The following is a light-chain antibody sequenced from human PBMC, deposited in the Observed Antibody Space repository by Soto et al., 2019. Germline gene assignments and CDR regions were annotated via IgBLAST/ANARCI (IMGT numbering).Light chain of an antibody. J-gene: IGKJ4*01. Sequence: EIVLTQSPGTLSLSPGERATLSCRASQSISSNYLAWYQQRPGQAPRLLIYGASSRANGITDRLSGSGSGTDLTLTISRLEAEDFAVYYCQQYGPSVTFGGGTKVEIK. CDR3: QQYGPSVT. CDR2: GAS. V-gene: IGKV3-20*01. CDR1: QSISSNY.